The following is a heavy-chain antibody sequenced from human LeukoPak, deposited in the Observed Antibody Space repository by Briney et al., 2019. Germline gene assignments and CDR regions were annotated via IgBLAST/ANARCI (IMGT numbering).Heavy chain of an antibody. CDR2: ISGSGGST. J-gene: IGHJ4*02. V-gene: IGHV3-23*01. CDR3: AKDVYYDFWSGYYKGLDY. Sequence: GGSLRLSCAASGFTFTNYAMNWVRQAPGKGLEWVSAISGSGGSTYYADSVKGRFTISRDNSRNTLYLQMNSLRAEDTAVYYCAKDVYYDFWSGYYKGLDYWGQGTLVTVSS. CDR1: GFTFTNYA. D-gene: IGHD3-3*01.